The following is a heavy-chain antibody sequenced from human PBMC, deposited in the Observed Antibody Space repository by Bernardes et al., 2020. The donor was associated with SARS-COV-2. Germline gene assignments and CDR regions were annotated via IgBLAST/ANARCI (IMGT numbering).Heavy chain of an antibody. CDR2: ISTDSNYI. D-gene: IGHD1-26*01. CDR3: ARSIPTYGTRIAPYED. V-gene: IGHV3-21*01. Sequence: GGSLRLSCAASGFSLSDYTMNWVRQAPGKGLAWVSSISTDSNYIYYADSVKGRFTISRDNAQTSLFLQMNSLRAEDTAVYYCARSIPTYGTRIAPYEDWGQGTLVTVSS. J-gene: IGHJ4*02. CDR1: GFSLSDYT.